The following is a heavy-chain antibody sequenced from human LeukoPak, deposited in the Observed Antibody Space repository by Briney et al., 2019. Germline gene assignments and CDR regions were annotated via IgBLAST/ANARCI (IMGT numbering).Heavy chain of an antibody. V-gene: IGHV1-69*05. J-gene: IGHJ6*03. CDR3: ARVDRYYFYLDV. CDR1: GGSFSTYT. CDR2: IMPMFGAP. Sequence: ASVKVSCKASGGSFSTYTITWVRQAPGQGLEWMGGIMPMFGAPSYAQKFQGRVTVTTDESTSTAYMVMRSLRFEDTAIYYCARVDRYYFYLDVWGKGTTVTVSS.